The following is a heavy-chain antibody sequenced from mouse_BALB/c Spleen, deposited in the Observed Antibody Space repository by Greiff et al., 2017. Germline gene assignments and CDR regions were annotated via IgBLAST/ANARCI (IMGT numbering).Heavy chain of an antibody. V-gene: IGHV1-26*01. D-gene: IGHD2-4*01. CDR2: VNPNNGGT. J-gene: IGHJ3*01. Sequence: VQLKQSGPDLVKPGASVKISCKASGYSFTGYYMHWVKQSHGKSLEWIGRVNPNNGGTSYNQKFKGKAILTVDKSSSTAYMELRSLTSEDSAVYYCAIYYDYDGGPWFAYWGQGTLVTVSA. CDR3: AIYYDYDGGPWFAY. CDR1: GYSFTGYY.